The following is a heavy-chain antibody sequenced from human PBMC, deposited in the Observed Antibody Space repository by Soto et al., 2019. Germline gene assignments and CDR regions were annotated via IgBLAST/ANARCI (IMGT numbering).Heavy chain of an antibody. Sequence: QVQLVQSGAEVKKPGASVKVSCKASGYTFTSYDINWVRQATGQGPEWMGWMNPNSGNTGYAQKFQGRVPMTRTPSISTAYMELSSLRSEDPAVYYCARTLYGDNVDYWGQGTLVTVSS. CDR3: ARTLYGDNVDY. D-gene: IGHD4-17*01. CDR1: GYTFTSYD. J-gene: IGHJ4*02. V-gene: IGHV1-8*01. CDR2: MNPNSGNT.